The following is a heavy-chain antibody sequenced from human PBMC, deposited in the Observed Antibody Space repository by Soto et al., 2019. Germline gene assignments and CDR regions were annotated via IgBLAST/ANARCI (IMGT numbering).Heavy chain of an antibody. CDR2: ISSSSSYI. CDR1: GFTFSSYS. CDR3: ARAPTWIQLWEQAFDY. Sequence: EVQLVESGGGLVKPGGSLRLSCAASGFTFSSYSMNWVRQAPGKGLEWVSSISSSSSYIYYADSLKGRFTISRDNAKNSLYLQMNSLRAEDTAVYYCARAPTWIQLWEQAFDYWGQGTLVTVSS. D-gene: IGHD5-18*01. V-gene: IGHV3-21*01. J-gene: IGHJ4*02.